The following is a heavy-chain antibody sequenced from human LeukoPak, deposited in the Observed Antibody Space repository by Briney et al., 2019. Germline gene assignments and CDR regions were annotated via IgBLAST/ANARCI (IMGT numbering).Heavy chain of an antibody. CDR2: ISGSGGST. Sequence: GGSLRLSCAASEFSVGSNYMTWVRQAPGKGLEWVSAISGSGGSTYYADSVKGRFTISRDNSKNTLYLQMNSLRAEDTAVYYCAREESSGSNYDAFDIWGQGTMVTVSS. CDR1: EFSVGSNY. J-gene: IGHJ3*02. D-gene: IGHD3-22*01. CDR3: AREESSGSNYDAFDI. V-gene: IGHV3-23*01.